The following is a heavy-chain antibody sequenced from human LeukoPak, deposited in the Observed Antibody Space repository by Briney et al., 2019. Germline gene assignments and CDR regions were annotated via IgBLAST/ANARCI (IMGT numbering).Heavy chain of an antibody. CDR1: GFTFSTYA. CDR3: ARESSPGYSYGYPLAY. D-gene: IGHD5-18*01. CDR2: ISDTNTGT. J-gene: IGHJ4*02. Sequence: PGGSLRLSCAASGFTFSTYAMTWVRQAPGKGLEWVSSISDTNTGTYYADSVKGRFTISRDNSKNTLYLQMNSLRADDTAVYYCARESSPGYSYGYPLAYWGQGTLVTVSS. V-gene: IGHV3-23*01.